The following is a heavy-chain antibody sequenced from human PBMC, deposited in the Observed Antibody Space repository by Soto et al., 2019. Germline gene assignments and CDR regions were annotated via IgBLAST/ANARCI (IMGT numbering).Heavy chain of an antibody. CDR3: ARDGPPEYYDFGSGYSADPNCGMEF. CDR1: GYTFTSYY. J-gene: IGHJ6*01. D-gene: IGHD3-3*01. Sequence: ASVKVSCKASGYTFTSYYIHWVRPAPLQGLEWMVIINPSCGSTSYAQKLQGRVTMTRDTYTSTVYMELSSLRSEDTAVYYCARDGPPEYYDFGSGYSADPNCGMEFWGQGTTVTGSS. V-gene: IGHV1-46*03. CDR2: INPSCGST.